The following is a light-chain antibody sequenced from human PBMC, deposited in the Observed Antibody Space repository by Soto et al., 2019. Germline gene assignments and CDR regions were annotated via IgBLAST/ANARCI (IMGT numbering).Light chain of an antibody. V-gene: IGKV1-33*01. CDR3: QQYENRPYT. CDR1: QDISKF. Sequence: DIQMTQSPSSLSASIGDRVSFTCQASQDISKFLNWYQHKPGQAPSLLIYDASKSQFGVPSRFSGSGSGTDFTFTISSLQPEDNATYYCQQYENRPYTFGAGTKV. J-gene: IGKJ3*01. CDR2: DAS.